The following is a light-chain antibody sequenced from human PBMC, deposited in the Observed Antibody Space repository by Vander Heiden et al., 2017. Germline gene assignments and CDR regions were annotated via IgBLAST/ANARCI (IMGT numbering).Light chain of an antibody. J-gene: IGLJ1*01. CDR1: SSDVGGYNY. V-gene: IGLV2-14*03. Sequence: QSALTQPASLSGSPGQSITIPCTGTSSDVGGYNYVSWYQQHPGKVPKFMIYDVSNRPSGVSNRFSGSKSGNTASLTISGLQAEDEADYYCSSYTSSSTYVFGTGTKVTVL. CDR3: SSYTSSSTYV. CDR2: DVS.